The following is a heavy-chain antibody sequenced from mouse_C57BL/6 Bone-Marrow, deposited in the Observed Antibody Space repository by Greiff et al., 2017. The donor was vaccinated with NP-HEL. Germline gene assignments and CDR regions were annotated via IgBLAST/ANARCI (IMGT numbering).Heavy chain of an antibody. CDR1: GYTFTSYW. J-gene: IGHJ1*03. CDR3: ARREVYYGYDGYFDV. CDR2: IDPSDSYT. Sequence: QVQLQQPGAELVRPGTSVKLSCKASGYTFTSYWMHWVKQRPGQGLEWIGVIDPSDSYTNYNQKFKGKATLTVDTSSSTAYMQLSSLTSADSAVYYCARREVYYGYDGYFDVWGTGTTVTVSS. D-gene: IGHD2-2*01. V-gene: IGHV1-59*01.